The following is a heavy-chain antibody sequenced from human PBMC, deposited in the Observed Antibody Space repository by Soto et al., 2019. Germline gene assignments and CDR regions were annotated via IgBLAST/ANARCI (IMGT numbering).Heavy chain of an antibody. CDR1: GFTFSRYA. Sequence: EVQLLESGGGLVQPGGSLRLSCAASGFTFSRYAMSWVRQAPGKGLERVSAISGSGADSYDSDSVKGRFIISRDNSKNSLYLQMNSLRAEDTATYYCVRDGLDYYDTERLYFDNWGQGTLVTVSS. CDR3: VRDGLDYYDTERLYFDN. D-gene: IGHD3-22*01. J-gene: IGHJ4*02. V-gene: IGHV3-23*01. CDR2: ISGSGADS.